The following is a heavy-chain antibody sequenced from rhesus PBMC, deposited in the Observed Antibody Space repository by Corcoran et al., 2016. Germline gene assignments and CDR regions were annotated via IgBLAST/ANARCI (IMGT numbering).Heavy chain of an antibody. Sequence: QVQLQESGPGLVKPSETLSLTCAVPGCSISGSYWNWIRQPPGKGLEWIGYFAGSSGNTYYNSSFKSRVTISTDTSKNQFSLKLSSVTAADTAVYYCARGVITTVDYWGQGVLVTVTS. J-gene: IGHJ4*01. CDR3: ARGVITTVDY. V-gene: IGHV4-165*02. CDR1: GCSISGSY. D-gene: IGHD3-28*01. CDR2: FAGSSGNT.